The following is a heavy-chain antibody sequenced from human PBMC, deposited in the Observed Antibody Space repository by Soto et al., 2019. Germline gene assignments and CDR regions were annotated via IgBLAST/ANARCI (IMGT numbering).Heavy chain of an antibody. J-gene: IGHJ6*03. V-gene: IGHV3-15*01. Sequence: GGSLRLSCAASGFTFSNAWMSWVRQAPGKGLEWVGRIKSKTDGGTTDYAAPVKGRFTISRDDSKNTLYLQMNSLKTEDTAVYYCTTEPSGLNYYYYMDVWGKGTTVTVSS. CDR2: IKSKTDGGTT. CDR1: GFTFSNAW. CDR3: TTEPSGLNYYYYMDV.